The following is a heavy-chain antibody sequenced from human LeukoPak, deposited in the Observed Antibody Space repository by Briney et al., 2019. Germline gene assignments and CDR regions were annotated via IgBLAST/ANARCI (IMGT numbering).Heavy chain of an antibody. D-gene: IGHD4-17*01. CDR2: IYYSGNT. CDR1: GGSISSYY. V-gene: IGHV4-59*01. Sequence: SETLSLTCTVSGGSISSYYWSWIRQPPGKRLEWIGYIYYSGNTNYNPSLRSRVTISVDTSKNHFSLNLSSVTAADTAVYYCARVRQTPYGDYGYFDCWGQGTLVTVSS. J-gene: IGHJ4*02. CDR3: ARVRQTPYGDYGYFDC.